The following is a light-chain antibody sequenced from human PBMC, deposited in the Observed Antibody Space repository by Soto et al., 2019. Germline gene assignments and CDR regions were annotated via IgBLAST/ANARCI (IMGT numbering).Light chain of an antibody. CDR3: LQHNRYPWT. Sequence: DIQMTQSPSTLSASVGDRVTITCRASQSISSWLAWYQQKPGKAPKLLIYDASSLESGVPSRFSGSGSGTEFTLTISSLQPEDFATYHCLQHNRYPWTFGQGTKVDIK. CDR2: DAS. V-gene: IGKV1-5*01. J-gene: IGKJ1*01. CDR1: QSISSW.